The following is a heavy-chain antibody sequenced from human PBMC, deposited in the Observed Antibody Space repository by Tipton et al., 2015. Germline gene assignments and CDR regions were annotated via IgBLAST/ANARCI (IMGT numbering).Heavy chain of an antibody. V-gene: IGHV4-4*07. Sequence: TLSLTCSVSGGSIRTYYWGWIRQPAGKGLEWIGRVYSTGITNLNPSLKSRVTMSVDTSKNQVSLKLSSVTAADTAVYYCARSPFKSGYFDYWGQGTLVTVSS. D-gene: IGHD2/OR15-2a*01. CDR2: VYSTGIT. CDR1: GGSIRTYY. CDR3: ARSPFKSGYFDY. J-gene: IGHJ4*02.